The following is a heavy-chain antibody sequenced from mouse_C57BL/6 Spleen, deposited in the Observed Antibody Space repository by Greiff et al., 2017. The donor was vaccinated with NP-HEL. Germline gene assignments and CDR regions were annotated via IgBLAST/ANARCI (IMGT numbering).Heavy chain of an antibody. J-gene: IGHJ2*01. V-gene: IGHV6-3*01. Sequence: EVQVVESGGGLVQPGGSMKLSCVASGFTFSNYWMNWVRQSPEKGLEWVAQIRLKSDNYATHYAESVKGRFTISRDDSKSSVYLQMNNLRAEDTGIYYCTFTTVAYYFDYWGQGTTLTVSS. CDR3: TFTTVAYYFDY. D-gene: IGHD1-1*01. CDR1: GFTFSNYW. CDR2: IRLKSDNYAT.